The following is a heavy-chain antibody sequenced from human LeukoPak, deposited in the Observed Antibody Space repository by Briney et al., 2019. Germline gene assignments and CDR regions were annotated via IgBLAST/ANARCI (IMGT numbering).Heavy chain of an antibody. J-gene: IGHJ4*02. CDR1: GGSISSSNYY. D-gene: IGHD1-1*01. V-gene: IGHV4-39*02. Sequence: SETLSLTCTVSGGSISSSNYYWGWIRQPPGKGLEWIGSIYYSGSTYYNPSLKSRVTISVDTSKNQFSLKLSSVTAADTAVYYCARDPSGSTSWVRFDYWGQGTLVTVSS. CDR2: IYYSGST. CDR3: ARDPSGSTSWVRFDY.